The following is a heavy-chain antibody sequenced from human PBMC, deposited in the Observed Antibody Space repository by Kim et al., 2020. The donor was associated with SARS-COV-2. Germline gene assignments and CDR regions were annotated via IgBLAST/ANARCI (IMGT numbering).Heavy chain of an antibody. J-gene: IGHJ4*01. CDR3: ARSSYYDSSVVYFDY. CDR2: ISYDGSNK. Sequence: GGSLRLSCAASGFTFSSYAMHWVRQAPGKGLEWVAVISYDGSNKYYADSVKGRFTISRDNSKNTLYLQMNSLRAEDTAVYYCARSSYYDSSVVYFDYWG. V-gene: IGHV3-30*04. D-gene: IGHD3-22*01. CDR1: GFTFSSYA.